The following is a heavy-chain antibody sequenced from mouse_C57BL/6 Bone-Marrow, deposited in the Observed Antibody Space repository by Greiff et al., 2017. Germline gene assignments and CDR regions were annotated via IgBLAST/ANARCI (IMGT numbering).Heavy chain of an antibody. Sequence: VHLHHPGAELVKPGASVKLSCKASGYTFTSYWMQWVKQRPGQGLEWIGEIDPSDSYTNYNQKFKGKATLTVDTSSSTAYMQLSSLTSEDSAVYYCARFRTGTSWYFDVWGTGTTVTVSS. J-gene: IGHJ1*03. CDR2: IDPSDSYT. CDR3: ARFRTGTSWYFDV. V-gene: IGHV1-50*01. D-gene: IGHD4-1*01. CDR1: GYTFTSYW.